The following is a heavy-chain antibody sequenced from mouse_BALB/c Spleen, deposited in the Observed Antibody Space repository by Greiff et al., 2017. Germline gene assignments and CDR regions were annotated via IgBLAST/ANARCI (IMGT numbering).Heavy chain of an antibody. CDR2: INPSSGYT. CDR1: GYTFTSYT. CDR3: ARGRGWSYAMDY. V-gene: IGHV1-4*01. J-gene: IGHJ4*01. Sequence: QVQLQQSGAELARPGASVKMSCKASGYTFTSYTMHWVKQRPGQGLEWIGYINPSSGYTNYNQKFKDKATLTADKSSSTAYMQLSSLTSEDSAVYYCARGRGWSYAMDYWGQGTSVTVSS. D-gene: IGHD2-3*01.